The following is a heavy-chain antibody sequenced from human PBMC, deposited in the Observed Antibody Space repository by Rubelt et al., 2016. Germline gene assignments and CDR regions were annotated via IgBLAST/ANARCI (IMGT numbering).Heavy chain of an antibody. CDR1: GGTFSSYA. V-gene: IGHV1-69*01. CDR3: ATTIAIRPYYFDY. J-gene: IGHJ4*02. CDR2: IIPVFGTA. D-gene: IGHD6-6*01. Sequence: QVQLVQSGAEVKKPGSSVKVSCKASGGTFSSYAISWVRQAPGQGLEWMGGIIPVFGTANYAQKFQGRITMTADESTSTAYMELSSLRSEDTAVYYCATTIAIRPYYFDYRGQGTLVTVSS.